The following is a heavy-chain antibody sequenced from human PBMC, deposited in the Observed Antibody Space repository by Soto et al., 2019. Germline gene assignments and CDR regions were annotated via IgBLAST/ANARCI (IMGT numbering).Heavy chain of an antibody. CDR2: IIPIFGTA. Sequence: QVQLVQSGAEVKKPGSSVKVSCKASGGTFSSYAISWVRQAPGQGLEWMGGIIPIFGTANYPKKFQGRVTITADESTSTAYMELSSLRSEDTAVYYCAREIVVVVAANTPNIDYCYGMDVWGQGTMVTVSS. CDR1: GGTFSSYA. V-gene: IGHV1-69*01. J-gene: IGHJ6*02. D-gene: IGHD2-15*01. CDR3: AREIVVVVAANTPNIDYCYGMDV.